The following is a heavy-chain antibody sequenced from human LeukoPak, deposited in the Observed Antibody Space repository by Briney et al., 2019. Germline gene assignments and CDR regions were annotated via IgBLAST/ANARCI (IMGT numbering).Heavy chain of an antibody. Sequence: GGSLRLSCATSGFSFSDHWMTWVRQTQGKGLEWVANINLDGSKENYVDSVRGRFTISRDNTKNSLFLQMNSLRAEDTAIYYCARDTSPSSGSTYFDALDMWGQGTMVSV. CDR1: GFSFSDHW. CDR3: ARDTSPSSGSTYFDALDM. D-gene: IGHD6-6*01. CDR2: INLDGSKE. J-gene: IGHJ3*02. V-gene: IGHV3-7*01.